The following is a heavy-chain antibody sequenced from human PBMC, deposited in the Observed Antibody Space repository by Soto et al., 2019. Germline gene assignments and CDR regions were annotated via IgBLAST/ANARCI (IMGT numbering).Heavy chain of an antibody. CDR2: ISWNSGSI. V-gene: IGHV3-9*01. CDR1: GFNFGDHY. D-gene: IGHD3-3*01. Sequence: PGGSLRLSCAASGFNFGDHYMNWIRQAPGKGLEWVSGISWNSGSIGYADSVKGRFTISRDNAKNSLYLQMNSLRAEDTALYYCAKDIGDAYNSDAFDIWGQGTMVTVSS. CDR3: AKDIGDAYNSDAFDI. J-gene: IGHJ3*02.